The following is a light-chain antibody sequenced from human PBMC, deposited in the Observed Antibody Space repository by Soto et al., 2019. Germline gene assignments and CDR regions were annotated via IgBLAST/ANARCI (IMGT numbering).Light chain of an antibody. J-gene: IGKJ1*01. CDR2: GAR. CDR1: QSVTIGY. CDR3: QQYGTSTWT. Sequence: VLTQSPGTLSLSPGERATLSCRASQSVTIGYLAWFQQKPGQAPRLLIYGARTRATGVPDRSSASGSGTDISLTRSRLGPEDFAVYYCQQYGTSTWTFGQGTKVEIK. V-gene: IGKV3-20*01.